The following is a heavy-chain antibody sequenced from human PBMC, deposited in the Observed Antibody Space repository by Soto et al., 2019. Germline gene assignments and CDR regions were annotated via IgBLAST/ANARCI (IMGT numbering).Heavy chain of an antibody. CDR2: IDPSDSYT. D-gene: IGHD3-10*01. CDR1: GYSFTSYW. CDR3: ARSSGVRAVHYYDHVMEV. Sequence: GESLKISCKGSGYSFTSYWISWVRQMPGKGLEWMGRIDPSDSYTNYSPSFQGHVTISADKSISTAYLQWSSLKASDTAMDYCARSSGVRAVHYYDHVMEVPGQG. J-gene: IGHJ6*02. V-gene: IGHV5-10-1*01.